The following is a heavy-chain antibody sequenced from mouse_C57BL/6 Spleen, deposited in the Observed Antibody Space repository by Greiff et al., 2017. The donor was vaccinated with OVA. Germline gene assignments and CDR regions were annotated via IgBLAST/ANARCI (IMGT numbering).Heavy chain of an antibody. V-gene: IGHV2-9-1*01. J-gene: IGHJ4*01. D-gene: IGHD2-5*01. CDR2: IWTGGGT. Sequence: VKVVESGPGLVAPSQSLSITCTVSGFSLTSYAISWVRQPPGKGLEWLGVIWTGGGTNYNSALKSRLSISKDNSKSQVFLKMNSLQTDDTARYYCARRRNSNYDYYALDYWGQGTSVTVSS. CDR3: ARRRNSNYDYYALDY. CDR1: GFSLTSYA.